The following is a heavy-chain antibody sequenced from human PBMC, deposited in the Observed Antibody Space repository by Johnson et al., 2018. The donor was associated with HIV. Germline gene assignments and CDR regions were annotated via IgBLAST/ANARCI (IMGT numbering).Heavy chain of an antibody. CDR1: GFTFSSYA. Sequence: VQLVESGGGLVQPGRSLRLSCAASGFTFSSYAMHWVRQAPGKGLEWVGRIKNKIDGGTIDYAAPVKGRFSISRDDSINTLHLQMNSLEFEDTAVYYCARENQGYSYRAFDIWGQGTMVTVSS. J-gene: IGHJ3*02. D-gene: IGHD5-18*01. CDR2: IKNKIDGGTI. V-gene: IGHV3-15*01. CDR3: ARENQGYSYRAFDI.